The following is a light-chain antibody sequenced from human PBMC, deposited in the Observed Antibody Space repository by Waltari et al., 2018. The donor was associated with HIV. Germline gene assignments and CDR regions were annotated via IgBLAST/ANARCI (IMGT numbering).Light chain of an antibody. V-gene: IGLV1-47*01. J-gene: IGLJ3*02. CDR3: AAWDDSLSGRV. Sequence: QSVLTQSPSASGTPGQRVTISCSGSSSNIGSNYVNWYQQLPGTAPKPLIDGSNQRPPGVPDRFSGSKSGTSASLAISGLRSEDEADYYCAAWDDSLSGRVFGGGTKLTVL. CDR1: SSNIGSNY. CDR2: GSN.